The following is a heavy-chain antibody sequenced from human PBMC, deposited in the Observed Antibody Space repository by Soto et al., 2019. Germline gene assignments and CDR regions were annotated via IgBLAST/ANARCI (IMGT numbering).Heavy chain of an antibody. J-gene: IGHJ6*02. V-gene: IGHV1-69*06. CDR2: IIPIFGTP. D-gene: IGHD1-26*01. CDR1: GGTFSSYA. Sequence: QVQLVQSGAEVKKPGSSVKVSCKASGGTFSSYAISWVRQAPGQGLEWMGGIIPIFGTPNYAQNFQGRVTSIAYKSTSTAYMELSSLRSEDTAVYYCARHLGGGHVVGISYFYNGMDVWGQGTTVTVSS. CDR3: ARHLGGGHVVGISYFYNGMDV.